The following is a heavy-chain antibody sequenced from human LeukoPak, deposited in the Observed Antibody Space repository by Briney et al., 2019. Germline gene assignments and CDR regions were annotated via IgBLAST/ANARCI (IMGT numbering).Heavy chain of an antibody. V-gene: IGHV3-49*04. D-gene: IGHD4-11*01. CDR1: GFTFGDYA. CDR3: TRGYSIDY. CDR2: IRSKASGGTT. J-gene: IGHJ4*02. Sequence: PGGSLRLSCTASGFTFGDYAMSWVRQAPGKWLEWVGFIRSKASGGTTEYTASVKGRFTISRDDSKSIAYLQMNSLITEDTAIYYCTRGYSIDYWGQGTQVTVSS.